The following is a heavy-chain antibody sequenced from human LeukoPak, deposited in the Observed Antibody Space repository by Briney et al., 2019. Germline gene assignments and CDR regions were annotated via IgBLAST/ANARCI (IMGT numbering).Heavy chain of an antibody. CDR2: IYENGGTT. V-gene: IGHV3-23*01. D-gene: IGHD2-21*01. J-gene: IGHJ4*02. CDR3: AKDFRIGYSAYFDY. CDR1: GFTFRSHA. Sequence: GGSLRLSGVGSGFTFRSHAMSWVRQAPEKGLEFVSGIYENGGTTYYADSVKGRFSISRDNSKNTLYLQMDSLRGEDTAVYYCAKDFRIGYSAYFDYWGQGALVTVSS.